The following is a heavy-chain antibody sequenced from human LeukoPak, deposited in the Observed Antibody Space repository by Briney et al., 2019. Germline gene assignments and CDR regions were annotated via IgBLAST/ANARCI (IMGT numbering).Heavy chain of an antibody. V-gene: IGHV3-48*01. CDR3: ARDGPRAWEPGRY. J-gene: IGHJ4*02. D-gene: IGHD1-26*01. Sequence: GGSLRLSCAASGFTFSSYSMSWVRQAPGKGLEWVSYISSSSSTIYYADSVKGRFTISRDNAKNSLYLQMNSLRAEDTAVYYCARDGPRAWEPGRYWGQGTLVTVSS. CDR2: ISSSSSTI. CDR1: GFTFSSYS.